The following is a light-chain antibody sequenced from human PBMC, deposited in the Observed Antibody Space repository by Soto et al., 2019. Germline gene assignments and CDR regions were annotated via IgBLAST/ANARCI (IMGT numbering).Light chain of an antibody. CDR3: QQYKKWPRT. CDR2: GAS. V-gene: IGKV3-15*01. Sequence: EIVLTQSPATLSLSPGERATLSCRASQSLSKSLVWYQQKPGQAPRLLIYGASTRATGIPARFSGSGSGAEFTLTISSLQSEDFAVYYCQQYKKWPRTFGHGTKVDIK. CDR1: QSLSKS. J-gene: IGKJ1*01.